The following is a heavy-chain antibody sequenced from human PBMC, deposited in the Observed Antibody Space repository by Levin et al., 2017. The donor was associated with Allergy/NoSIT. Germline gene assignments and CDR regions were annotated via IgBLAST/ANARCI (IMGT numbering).Heavy chain of an antibody. V-gene: IGHV3-48*01. CDR2: ISSSSSTI. CDR1: GFTFSSYS. D-gene: IGHD2-8*01. Sequence: GGSLRLSCAASGFTFSSYSMNWVRQAPGKGLEWVSYISSSSSTIYYADSVKGRFTISRDNAKNSLYLQMNSLRAEDTAVYYCARGYCTNGVCYTPDYYYYGMDVWGQGTTVTVSS. CDR3: ARGYCTNGVCYTPDYYYYGMDV. J-gene: IGHJ6*02.